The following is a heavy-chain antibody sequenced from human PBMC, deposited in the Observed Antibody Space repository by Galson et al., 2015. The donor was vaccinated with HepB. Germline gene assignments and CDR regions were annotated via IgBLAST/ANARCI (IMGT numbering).Heavy chain of an antibody. J-gene: IGHJ4*02. CDR2: ISSSSSYI. D-gene: IGHD3-22*01. CDR3: ARDALITMTPWYFDY. Sequence: SLRLSCAASGFTFSSYSMNWVRQAPGKGLEWVSSISSSSSYIYYADSVKGRFTISRDNAKNSLYLQMNSLRAEDTAVYYCARDALITMTPWYFDYWGQGTLVTVSS. CDR1: GFTFSSYS. V-gene: IGHV3-21*01.